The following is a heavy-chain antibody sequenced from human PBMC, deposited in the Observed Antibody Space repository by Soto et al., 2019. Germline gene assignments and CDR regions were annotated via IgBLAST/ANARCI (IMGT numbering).Heavy chain of an antibody. Sequence: GGSLRLSCAASGFTFSSYEMNWVRQAPGKGLEWVSYISSSGSTIYYADSVKGRFTISRDNAKNSLYLQMNSLRAEDTAVYYCARPSHYDSSGYFPEDDAFDIWGQGTMVT. CDR3: ARPSHYDSSGYFPEDDAFDI. CDR1: GFTFSSYE. CDR2: ISSSGSTI. J-gene: IGHJ3*02. D-gene: IGHD3-22*01. V-gene: IGHV3-48*03.